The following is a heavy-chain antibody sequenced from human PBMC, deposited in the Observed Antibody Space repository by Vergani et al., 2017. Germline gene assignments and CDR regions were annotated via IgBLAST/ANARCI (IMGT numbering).Heavy chain of an antibody. Sequence: EVQLVESGGGLVQPGGSLRLSCAASGFTFSSYWMHWVRQAPGKGLVWVSRINSDGSSTSYADSVKGRFTISGDNAKKTLYLQMNRLRAEDTAVYYCARAVRYFDWRRNIDYFDYWGQGTLVTVSS. CDR2: INSDGSST. CDR1: GFTFSSYW. J-gene: IGHJ4*02. CDR3: ARAVRYFDWRRNIDYFDY. V-gene: IGHV3-74*01. D-gene: IGHD3-9*01.